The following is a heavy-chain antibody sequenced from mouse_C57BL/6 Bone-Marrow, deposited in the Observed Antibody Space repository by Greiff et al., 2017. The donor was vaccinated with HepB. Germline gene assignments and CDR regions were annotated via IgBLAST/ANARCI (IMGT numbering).Heavy chain of an antibody. J-gene: IGHJ3*01. Sequence: EVKVVESGGGLVQPGASLRLSCAASGFTFNDYQMSWVRQAPGKAPEWLALIRNKANGYTTEYTASVKGRLTISRDNSQNILYLQMNTLRAEDSATYYCVKAVSSGSSYTWFAYWGQGTLVTVSA. D-gene: IGHD1-1*01. CDR2: IRNKANGYTT. CDR3: VKAVSSGSSYTWFAY. V-gene: IGHV7-4*01. CDR1: GFTFNDYQ.